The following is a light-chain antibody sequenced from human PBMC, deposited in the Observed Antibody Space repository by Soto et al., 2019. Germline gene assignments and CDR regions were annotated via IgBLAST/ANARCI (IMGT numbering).Light chain of an antibody. CDR2: EAS. CDR1: SSDL. J-gene: IGLJ2*01. CDR3: CSYSGGDTHIV. V-gene: IGLV2-23*01. Sequence: QSVLTQPASVSGSPGQSITISCTGASSDLVSWYQKYPGKGPKLIIYEASKWPSGVSNRFSGSRSGNTASLTISGLQPEDEADYFCCSYSGGDTHIVFGGGTKLTVL.